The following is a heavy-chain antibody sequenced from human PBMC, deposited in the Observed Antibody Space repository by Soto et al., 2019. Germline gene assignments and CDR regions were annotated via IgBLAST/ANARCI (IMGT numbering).Heavy chain of an antibody. CDR3: VKGSDVARQELDR. V-gene: IGHV3-30*18. D-gene: IGHD2-15*01. Sequence: QVQLVESGGGVVQPGRSPRLSCAASGFTFSNFGMHWVRQAPGKGLEWVAAISSDGGDKDYSHSVKDRFTVSRDNSRNTLFLQMNSLRVEDTAVYYCVKGSDVARQELDRWGQGILVTVSS. J-gene: IGHJ5*02. CDR2: ISSDGGDK. CDR1: GFTFSNFG.